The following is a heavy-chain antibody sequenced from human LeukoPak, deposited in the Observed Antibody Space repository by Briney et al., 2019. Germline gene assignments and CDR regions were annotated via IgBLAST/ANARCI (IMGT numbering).Heavy chain of an antibody. J-gene: IGHJ4*02. CDR2: IKQDGSEK. V-gene: IGHV3-7*01. CDR1: GFTFSSYW. D-gene: IGHD5-24*01. CDR3: ARVPIRWLQFDY. Sequence: GGSLRLSCAASGFTFSSYWMSWVRQAPGKGLEWVANIKQDGSEKYYVDSVKGRFTISRDNAKNSLYLQVNSLRAEATAVYYCARVPIRWLQFDYWGQGTLVTVSS.